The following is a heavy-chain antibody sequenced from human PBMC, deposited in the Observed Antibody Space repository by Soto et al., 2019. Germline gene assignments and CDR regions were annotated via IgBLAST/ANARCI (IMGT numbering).Heavy chain of an antibody. Sequence: GGSLRLSCAASGFTVSSNYMSWVRQAPGKGLEWVSVIYSDGSTYYADSVKGRFTISRDNSKNTLYLKMNSLRAEDTAVYYCAREQAVAGTGYYYYYGMDVWGQGTTVTVSS. D-gene: IGHD6-19*01. CDR2: IYSDGST. CDR3: AREQAVAGTGYYYYYGMDV. J-gene: IGHJ6*02. V-gene: IGHV3-53*01. CDR1: GFTVSSNY.